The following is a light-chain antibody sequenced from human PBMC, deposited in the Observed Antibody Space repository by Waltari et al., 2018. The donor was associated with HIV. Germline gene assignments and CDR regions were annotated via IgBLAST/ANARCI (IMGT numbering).Light chain of an antibody. V-gene: IGKV1-5*03. CDR1: QSISTW. Sequence: DIQMTQSPSTLPACVGDRITITCRARQSISTWLAWYQQKPGKAPKLHIYRASSLETGVPSRFSGSGSGTEFTLTISSLQPEDFATYYCQQYNTSSPWTFGQGTKVDI. CDR3: QQYNTSSPWT. J-gene: IGKJ1*01. CDR2: RAS.